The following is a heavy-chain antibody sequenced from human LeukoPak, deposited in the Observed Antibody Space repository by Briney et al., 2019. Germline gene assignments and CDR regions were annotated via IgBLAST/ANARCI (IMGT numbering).Heavy chain of an antibody. J-gene: IGHJ4*02. CDR1: GFTFSSHW. CDR2: IKQDGSEK. Sequence: PGGSLRLSCAASGFTFSSHWMTWVRQAPGKGLEWVANIKQDGSEKYYVDSVKGRFTTSRDNAKNSLYLQMDSLRAEDTAMYFCARDRGWGLRFLDYWGQGTLVTVSS. CDR3: ARDRGWGLRFLDY. D-gene: IGHD4-17*01. V-gene: IGHV3-7*01.